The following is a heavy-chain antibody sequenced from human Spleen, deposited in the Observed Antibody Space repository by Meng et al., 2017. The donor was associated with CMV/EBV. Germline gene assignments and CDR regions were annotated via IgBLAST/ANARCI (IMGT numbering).Heavy chain of an antibody. D-gene: IGHD3-22*01. Sequence: GESLKISCVASKTTFQYYAIHWVRQAPAKGLEWVAVIPYDGNKIYYADSVKGRCTISRDNSKNTLYLQMNSLRAEDTAVYYCARGSNDSSGYYPWAFDIWGQGTMVTVSS. J-gene: IGHJ3*02. CDR3: ARGSNDSSGYYPWAFDI. CDR2: IPYDGNKI. CDR1: KTTFQYYA. V-gene: IGHV3-30*14.